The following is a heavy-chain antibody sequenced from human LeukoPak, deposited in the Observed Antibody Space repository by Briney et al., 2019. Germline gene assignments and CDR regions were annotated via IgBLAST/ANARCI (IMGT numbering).Heavy chain of an antibody. V-gene: IGHV4-39*07. J-gene: IGHJ6*03. CDR3: ARVNVPIQLYPYYYFMDV. Sequence: SETLSLTCTVSGGSISSSSYYWGWIRQPPGKGLEWIGSIYYSGSTYYNPSLKSRVTISVDTSKNQFSLKLSSVTAADTAVYYCARVNVPIQLYPYYYFMDVWGKGTTVTVSS. CDR2: IYYSGST. CDR1: GGSISSSSYY. D-gene: IGHD5-18*01.